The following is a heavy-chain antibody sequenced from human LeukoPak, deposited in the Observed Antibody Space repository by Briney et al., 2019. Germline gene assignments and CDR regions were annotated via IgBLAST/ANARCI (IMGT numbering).Heavy chain of an antibody. CDR1: GGSISSISSNNYH. CDR2: IYYSGST. Sequence: PSETLSLTCIVSGGSISSISSNNYHWGWIRQPPGKGLEWIGSIYYSGSTYYNPSLKSRVTISVDTSKNQFSLKLSSVTAADTAVYYCANLAGSPGYWGQGTLVTVSS. V-gene: IGHV4-39*01. D-gene: IGHD6-19*01. J-gene: IGHJ4*02. CDR3: ANLAGSPGY.